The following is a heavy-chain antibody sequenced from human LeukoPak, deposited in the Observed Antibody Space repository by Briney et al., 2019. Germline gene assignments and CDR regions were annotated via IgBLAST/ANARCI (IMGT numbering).Heavy chain of an antibody. CDR3: ARPPLGPGYYFDY. Sequence: PSETLSLTCTVSGGSISSSNYYWGWIRQPPGKGLEWVGSIYYSGSTYYNPSLKSRVTISVDTSKNQFSLKLSSVTAADTAVYYCARPPLGPGYYFDYWGQGTLVTVSS. V-gene: IGHV4-39*01. J-gene: IGHJ4*02. D-gene: IGHD3-22*01. CDR2: IYYSGST. CDR1: GGSISSSNYY.